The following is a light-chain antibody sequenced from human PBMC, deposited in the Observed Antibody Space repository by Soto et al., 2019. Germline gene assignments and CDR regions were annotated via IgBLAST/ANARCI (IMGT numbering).Light chain of an antibody. CDR3: QQYDNSPYT. V-gene: IGKV3-20*01. Sequence: IVWTQSPVTLSLSPGERVTLSCRASQSVTSNYLAWYQQKPGQAPRLLMYGASSRATGIPARFSGSGSGTGFTLTISRLEPEDFAVYYCQQYDNSPYTFGQGTKLEIK. CDR2: GAS. CDR1: QSVTSNY. J-gene: IGKJ2*01.